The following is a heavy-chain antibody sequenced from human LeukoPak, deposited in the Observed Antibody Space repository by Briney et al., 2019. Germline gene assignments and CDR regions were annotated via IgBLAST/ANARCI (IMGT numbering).Heavy chain of an antibody. CDR1: GFTFSSYG. V-gene: IGHV3-30*18. CDR2: ISYDGSNK. D-gene: IGHD4-23*01. CDR3: AKGGHDYGGNSGGLMPEYFQH. J-gene: IGHJ1*01. Sequence: GGSLRLSCAASGFTFSSYGMHWVRQAPGKGLEWVAVISYDGSNKYYADSVKGRFTISRDNSKNTLYLQMNSLRAEDTAVYYCAKGGHDYGGNSGGLMPEYFQHWGQGTLVTVSS.